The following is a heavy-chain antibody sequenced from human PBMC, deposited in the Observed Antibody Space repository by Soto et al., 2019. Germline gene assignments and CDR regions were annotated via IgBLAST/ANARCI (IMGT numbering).Heavy chain of an antibody. CDR1: GFTLSSHA. D-gene: IGHD4-4*01. Sequence: QVQLVESVGAVVQPGKSLRLSCAASGFTLSSHAMHWVRQTPGKGLEWLSIISYDGSTTYYSDSVKGRFTISRDNSKNTLYLQMSSLRPDDTGVYFCARHLASTVTTSGWFDPWGQGTLVTVSS. CDR3: ARHLASTVTTSGWFDP. V-gene: IGHV3-30-3*01. CDR2: ISYDGSTT. J-gene: IGHJ5*02.